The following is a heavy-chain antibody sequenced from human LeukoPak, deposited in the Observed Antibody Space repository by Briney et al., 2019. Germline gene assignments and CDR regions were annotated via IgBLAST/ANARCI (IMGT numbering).Heavy chain of an antibody. CDR2: IYYSGST. J-gene: IGHJ5*02. CDR1: DDSISSSSYY. Sequence: SETLSLTCTVSDDSISSSSYYWGWIRQPPGKGLEWIGYIYYSGSTNYNPSLKSRVTISVDTSKNQFSLKLSSVTAADTAVYYCARVAAGYSSGWIPTNWFDPWGQGTLVTVSS. V-gene: IGHV4-61*05. CDR3: ARVAAGYSSGWIPTNWFDP. D-gene: IGHD6-19*01.